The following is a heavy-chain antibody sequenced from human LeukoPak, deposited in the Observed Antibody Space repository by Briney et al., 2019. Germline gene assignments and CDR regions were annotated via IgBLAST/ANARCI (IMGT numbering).Heavy chain of an antibody. CDR2: IYYSGST. D-gene: IGHD3-9*01. J-gene: IGHJ5*02. CDR3: ARGDVLRYFDWLPRQGGNWFDP. CDR1: GGSISSYY. Sequence: TTSETLSLTCTVSGGSISSYYWSWIRQPPGKGLEWIGYIYYSGSTNYNPSLKSRVTISVDTSKNQFSLKLSSVTAADTAVYYCARGDVLRYFDWLPRQGGNWFDPWGQGTLVTVSS. V-gene: IGHV4-59*01.